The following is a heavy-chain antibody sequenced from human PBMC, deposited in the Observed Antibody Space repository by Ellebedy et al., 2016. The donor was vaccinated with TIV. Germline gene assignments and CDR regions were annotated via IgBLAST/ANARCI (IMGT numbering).Heavy chain of an antibody. J-gene: IGHJ6*02. V-gene: IGHV5-10-1*01. CDR3: ASLWDTVPGDSYTMDV. Sequence: GESLKISCKGSGYIFTNLWISWVRQMPGKGLEWMGRIDPSNSNTNYSPSFQGHVTISADKSISTAYLQWNNLRASDTAMYYCASLWDTVPGDSYTMDVWGQGTTVTASS. CDR2: IDPSNSNT. D-gene: IGHD3-16*01. CDR1: GYIFTNLW.